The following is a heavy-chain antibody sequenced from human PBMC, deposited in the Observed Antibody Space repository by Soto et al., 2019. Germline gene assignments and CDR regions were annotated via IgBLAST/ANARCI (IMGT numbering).Heavy chain of an antibody. CDR2: ISAYNGNT. V-gene: IGHV1-18*01. J-gene: IGHJ3*02. CDR3: ASSRQWLVKGAFDI. CDR1: GYTFTSYG. D-gene: IGHD6-19*01. Sequence: ASVKVSCKASGYTFTSYGISWVRQAPGQGLEWMGWISAYNGNTNYAQKLQGRVTMTTDTSTSTAYMELRSLRSDDTAGYYCASSRQWLVKGAFDIWGQGTMVTVSS.